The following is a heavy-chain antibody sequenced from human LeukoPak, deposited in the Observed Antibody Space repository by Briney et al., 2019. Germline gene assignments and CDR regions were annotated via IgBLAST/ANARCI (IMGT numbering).Heavy chain of an antibody. J-gene: IGHJ4*02. D-gene: IGHD4-17*01. CDR3: ARDKLPAVTSGLDY. V-gene: IGHV3-33*01. Sequence: GRSLRLSCAASGFTFSSYGMHWVRQAPGKGLEWVAVIWYDGSNKYYADSVKGRFTISRDNSKNTLYLQMNSLRAEDTAVYYCARDKLPAVTSGLDYWGQGTLVTVSS. CDR1: GFTFSSYG. CDR2: IWYDGSNK.